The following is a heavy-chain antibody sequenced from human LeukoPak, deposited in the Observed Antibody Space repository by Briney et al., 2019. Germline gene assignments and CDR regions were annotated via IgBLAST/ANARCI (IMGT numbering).Heavy chain of an antibody. CDR1: GGSFTTYY. Sequence: PSETLSLTCAVYGGSFTTYYWSWIRQPPGKGLEWIGEIFHSGSTNYNPSLKSRVTISVDKSKNQFFLKLSSVTAADTAVYYCARVIGYCSGGNCYYFDSWGQGTLVTVSS. CDR3: ARVIGYCSGGNCYYFDS. CDR2: IFHSGST. J-gene: IGHJ4*02. V-gene: IGHV4-34*12. D-gene: IGHD2-15*01.